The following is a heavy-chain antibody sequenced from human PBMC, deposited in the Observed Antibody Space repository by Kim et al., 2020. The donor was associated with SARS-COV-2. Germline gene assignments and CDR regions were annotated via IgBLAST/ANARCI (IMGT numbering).Heavy chain of an antibody. Sequence: VKGRFTISRDKSKNTLYLQMNSLRAEDTAVYYCAKLPSIAARQGDAFDIWGQGTMVTVSS. CDR3: AKLPSIAARQGDAFDI. V-gene: IGHV3-23*01. J-gene: IGHJ3*02. D-gene: IGHD6-6*01.